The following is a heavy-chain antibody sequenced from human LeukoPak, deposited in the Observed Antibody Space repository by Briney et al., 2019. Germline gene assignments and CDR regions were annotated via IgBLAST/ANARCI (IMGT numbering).Heavy chain of an antibody. CDR3: GRASVIGGYSSSWYYYYYGMDV. V-gene: IGHV1-2*04. CDR1: GYTFTGYY. D-gene: IGHD6-13*01. CDR2: INPNSGGT. J-gene: IGHJ6*02. Sequence: GASVKVSCKASGYTFTGYYMHWVRQAPGQGLEWMGWINPNSGGTNYAQKFQGWVTMTRDTSISTAYMELSRLRSDDTAVYYCGRASVIGGYSSSWYYYYYGMDVWGQGTTVTVSS.